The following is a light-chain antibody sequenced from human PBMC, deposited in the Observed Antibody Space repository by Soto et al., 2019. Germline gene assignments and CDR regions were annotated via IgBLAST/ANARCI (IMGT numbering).Light chain of an antibody. Sequence: DIQMTQSPSSLSASVGDRVTITCQASQDISNYLNWYQQKPGKAPKLLIYDASNLETGVPSRFSGSVSGTDFTFTISSLQPEDIATYYCQKYDKLPFTFGPGTKVDIK. CDR3: QKYDKLPFT. J-gene: IGKJ3*01. CDR1: QDISNY. V-gene: IGKV1-33*01. CDR2: DAS.